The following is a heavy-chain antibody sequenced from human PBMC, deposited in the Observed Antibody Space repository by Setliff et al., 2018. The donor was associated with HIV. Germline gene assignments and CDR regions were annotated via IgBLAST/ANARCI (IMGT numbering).Heavy chain of an antibody. CDR3: VKGQFLEWFNWFDP. CDR1: GFTFSNAW. CDR2: IRNKKNGGTT. D-gene: IGHD3-3*01. Sequence: PGGSLRLSCAAAGFTFSNAWMTWVRQAPGKGLEWVARIRNKKNGGTTYYTDSAKGRFTISRGNAKNTLYLQMSSLRSEDTAVYYCVKGQFLEWFNWFDPWGQGTLVTVSS. J-gene: IGHJ5*02. V-gene: IGHV3-64D*09.